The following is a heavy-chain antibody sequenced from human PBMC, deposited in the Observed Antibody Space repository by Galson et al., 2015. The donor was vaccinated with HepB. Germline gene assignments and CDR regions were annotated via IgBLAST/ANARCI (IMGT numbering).Heavy chain of an antibody. Sequence: QSGAEVKKPGESLKISCKGSGYLFSTFWIGWVRQMPGKGLEWIGIIYPDDSDTRYSPSFQGQVTISADKSISTAYLQWSSLKASDTAIYYCARETTLNNARGWFDTWGQGTLVTVSS. J-gene: IGHJ5*02. CDR2: IYPDDSDT. CDR1: GYLFSTFW. V-gene: IGHV5-51*03. D-gene: IGHD4-17*01. CDR3: ARETTLNNARGWFDT.